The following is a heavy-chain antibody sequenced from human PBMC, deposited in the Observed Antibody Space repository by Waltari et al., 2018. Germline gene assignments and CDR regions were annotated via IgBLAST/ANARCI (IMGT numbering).Heavy chain of an antibody. CDR1: GGSFSGYY. D-gene: IGHD3-3*01. CDR3: ARGDFWSGQSVYYYGMDV. J-gene: IGHJ6*02. CDR2: INHSGST. V-gene: IGHV4-34*01. Sequence: QVQLQQWGAGLLKPSETLSLTCAVYGGSFSGYYWSWIRQPPGKGLEWIGEINHSGSTNYNPSLKSRVTISVDTSKNQFSLKLSSVTAADTAVYYCARGDFWSGQSVYYYGMDVWGQGTTVTVSS.